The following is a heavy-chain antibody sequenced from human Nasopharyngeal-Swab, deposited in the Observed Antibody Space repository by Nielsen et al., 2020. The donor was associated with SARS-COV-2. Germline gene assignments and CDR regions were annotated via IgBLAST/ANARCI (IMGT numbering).Heavy chain of an antibody. J-gene: IGHJ2*01. Sequence: LRLSCTVSGGSISSGGYYRSWIRQHPGKGLEWIGYIYYSGSTYYNPSLKSRVTISVDTSKNQFSLKLSSVTAADTAVYYCARGRAADYYDSSGYAGWYFDLWGRGTLVTVSS. CDR2: IYYSGST. V-gene: IGHV4-31*03. D-gene: IGHD3-22*01. CDR3: ARGRAADYYDSSGYAGWYFDL. CDR1: GGSISSGGYY.